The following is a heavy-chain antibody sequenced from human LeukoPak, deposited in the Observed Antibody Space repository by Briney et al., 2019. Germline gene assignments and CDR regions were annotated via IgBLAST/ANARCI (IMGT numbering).Heavy chain of an antibody. V-gene: IGHV3-64*01. CDR1: GFTFSTYA. CDR2: ITSNGDST. CDR3: ARDRMGVGDY. J-gene: IGHJ4*02. D-gene: IGHD3-3*01. Sequence: GGSLRLSCAASGFTFSTYALHWVRQAPGKGLEYVSSITSNGDSTYYANSVEGRFTISRDNSKNTLYLEMGSLRAEDMAVYYCARDRMGVGDYWGQGTLVTVSS.